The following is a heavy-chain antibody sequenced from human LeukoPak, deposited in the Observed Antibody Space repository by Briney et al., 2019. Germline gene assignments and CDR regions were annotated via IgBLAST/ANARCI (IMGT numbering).Heavy chain of an antibody. CDR1: GGSFSSYY. CDR2: INHSGST. V-gene: IGHV4-34*01. CDR3: ARGLVIAELSSAWFDP. Sequence: SETLSLTCAVYGGSFSSYYWSWIRQPPGKGLEWIGEINHSGSTNYNPSLKSRVTISVDTSKNQFSLKLSSVTAADTAVYYCARGLVIAELSSAWFDPWGQGTLVTVSS. J-gene: IGHJ5*02. D-gene: IGHD2-15*01.